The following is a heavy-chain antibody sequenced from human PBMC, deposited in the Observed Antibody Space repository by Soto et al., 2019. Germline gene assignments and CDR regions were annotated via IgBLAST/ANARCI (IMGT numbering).Heavy chain of an antibody. D-gene: IGHD2-2*01. CDR1: GGSFSGNH. V-gene: IGHV4-34*01. J-gene: IGHJ5*02. Sequence: SETLSLTCAVYGGSFSGNHWTWIRQPPGKGLEWIGEINHSGSTNYNPSLRSRVTISVDTSKNQISLKLNSVTAADTAVYYCARRYCSSTSCLAGFDPWGRGTLVTVPQ. CDR3: ARRYCSSTSCLAGFDP. CDR2: INHSGST.